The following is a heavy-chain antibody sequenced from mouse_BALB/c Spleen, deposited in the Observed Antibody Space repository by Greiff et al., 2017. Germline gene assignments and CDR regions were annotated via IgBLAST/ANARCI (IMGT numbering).Heavy chain of an antibody. J-gene: IGHJ3*01. CDR3: ARGITTTEFAY. CDR1: GYTFTSYW. D-gene: IGHD1-1*01. V-gene: IGHV1-87*01. Sequence: QVQLQQSGAELARPGASVKLSCKASGYTFTSYWMQWVKQRPGQGLEWIGAIYPGDGDTRYTQKFKGKATLTADKSSSTAYMQLSSLASEDSAVYYCARGITTTEFAYWGQGTLVTVSA. CDR2: IYPGDGDT.